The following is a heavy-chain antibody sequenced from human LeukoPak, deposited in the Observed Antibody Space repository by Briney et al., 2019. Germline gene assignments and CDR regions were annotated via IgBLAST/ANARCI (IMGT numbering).Heavy chain of an antibody. CDR2: INPSGGST. V-gene: IGHV1-46*01. CDR3: ARARGSRNYFDY. Sequence: GASVKVSCKASGYTFTSYYIHWVRQAPGQGLEWMGIINPSGGSTRYAQKFQGRVTMTRDTSTSTVYMELSSLRSEVTAVYYCARARGSRNYFDYWGQGTLVTVSS. D-gene: IGHD2-2*01. CDR1: GYTFTSYY. J-gene: IGHJ4*02.